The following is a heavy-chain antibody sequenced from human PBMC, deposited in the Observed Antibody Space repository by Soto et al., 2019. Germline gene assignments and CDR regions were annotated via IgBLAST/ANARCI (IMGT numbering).Heavy chain of an antibody. D-gene: IGHD3-16*01. V-gene: IGHV3-30*04. J-gene: IGHJ4*02. CDR1: GFTFSVHA. CDR2: VSDDGRNK. CDR3: ARGSMSWPDY. Sequence: QVQLVESGGGVVQPGRSLRLSCADSGFTFSVHAMHWVRQAPGKGLEWVAVVSDDGRNKYYADSVKGRFTISRDNSKNALFLLMDSLRVEDTALYYCARGSMSWPDYWGQGTLVTVSA.